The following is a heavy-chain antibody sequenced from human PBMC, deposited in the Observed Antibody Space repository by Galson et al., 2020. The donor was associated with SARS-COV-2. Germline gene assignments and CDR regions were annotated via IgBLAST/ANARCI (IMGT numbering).Heavy chain of an antibody. CDR2: IYHSGST. J-gene: IGHJ6*03. Sequence: SETLSLTCTVSGYSISSGYYWGWIRQHPGKGLEWIGSIYHSGSTYYNPSLKSRVTISVDTSKNQFSLKLSSVTAADTAVYYCARQRIGGSCRCHYMDVWGKGTTVTISS. D-gene: IGHD2-15*01. CDR1: GYSISSGYY. V-gene: IGHV4-38-2*02. CDR3: ARQRIGGSCRCHYMDV.